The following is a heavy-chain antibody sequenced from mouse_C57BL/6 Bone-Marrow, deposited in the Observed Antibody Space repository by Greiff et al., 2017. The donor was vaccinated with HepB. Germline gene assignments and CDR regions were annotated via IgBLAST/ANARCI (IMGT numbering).Heavy chain of an antibody. CDR1: GYTFTSYW. V-gene: IGHV1-55*01. Sequence: QVQLQQPGAELVKPGASVKMSCKASGYTFTSYWITWVKQRPGQGLEWIGDIYPGSGSTNYNEKFKSKATLTVDTSSSTAYMQLSSLTSEDSAVYYCAKSFITTVVATPYYYALDNGGQGTSVTVSS. CDR3: AKSFITTVVATPYYYALDN. CDR2: IYPGSGST. D-gene: IGHD1-1*01. J-gene: IGHJ4*01.